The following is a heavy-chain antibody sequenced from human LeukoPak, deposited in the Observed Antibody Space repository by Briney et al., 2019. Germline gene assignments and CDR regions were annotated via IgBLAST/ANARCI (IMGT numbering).Heavy chain of an antibody. D-gene: IGHD1-1*01. CDR3: ARQLRTIWFDP. Sequence: GESLKISCKGSGYRFISYWIGWVRQMPGKGLEWMGIIYPGDSDTRYSPSFQGQVTISADKSISTAYLQWSSLKASDTAMYYCARQLRTIWFDPWGQGTLVTVSS. J-gene: IGHJ5*02. CDR1: GYRFISYW. V-gene: IGHV5-51*01. CDR2: IYPGDSDT.